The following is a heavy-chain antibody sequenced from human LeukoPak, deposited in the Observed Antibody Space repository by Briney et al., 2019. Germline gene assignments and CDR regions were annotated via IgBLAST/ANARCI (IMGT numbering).Heavy chain of an antibody. Sequence: ASVKVSCKASGYTFTSHGIGWVRQAPGQGLEWMGWISAYNGVTDYAENFQDRLTMTTDTSTNTAYMELRSLRSDDTAVYYCARAREWELLPGFDYWGQGTLVTVSS. V-gene: IGHV1-18*01. D-gene: IGHD1-26*01. CDR2: ISAYNGVT. J-gene: IGHJ4*02. CDR3: ARAREWELLPGFDY. CDR1: GYTFTSHG.